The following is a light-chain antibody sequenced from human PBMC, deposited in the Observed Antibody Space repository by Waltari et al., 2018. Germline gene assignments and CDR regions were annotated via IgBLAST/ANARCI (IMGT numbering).Light chain of an antibody. CDR3: QQYDVQPLT. J-gene: IGKJ4*01. CDR2: KAS. Sequence: DVQLTQSPSSLSASVGDRVITTCQASQDISHFLNWYQQKPGKAPQLLIYKASNLEPGVPSRFSATGFKTGFSFTINGLQPEDFGKYYCQQYDVQPLTFGGGTRV. CDR1: QDISHF. V-gene: IGKV1-33*01.